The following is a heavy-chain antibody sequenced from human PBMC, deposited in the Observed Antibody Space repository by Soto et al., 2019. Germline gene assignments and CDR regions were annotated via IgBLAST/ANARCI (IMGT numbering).Heavy chain of an antibody. D-gene: IGHD5-12*01. V-gene: IGHV4-39*01. CDR2: IYYSGNT. Sequence: QLQLQESGPGLLKPSETLSLTCSVSGGSFNTRTHYCGWVRQPPGKGLEWIGSIYYSGNTYYNPSLKSRVTIYVATSKSQLSLTMTSVTGAAAAVYYCARGPHSGYEPLDSWGQGTLVTVSS. CDR3: ARGPHSGYEPLDS. J-gene: IGHJ4*02. CDR1: GGSFNTRTHY.